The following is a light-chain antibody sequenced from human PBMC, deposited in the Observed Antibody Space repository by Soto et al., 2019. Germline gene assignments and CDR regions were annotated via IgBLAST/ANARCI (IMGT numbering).Light chain of an antibody. Sequence: QSVLTQPRSVSGSPGQSVTISCTGTSSNVGSYNFVSWYQQHPGKAPKFLIYDVSRRPSGVPDRFSGSRSGNTASLTISGLQAEDEADYYCCSYAGRYSLSFGGGTKLTVL. CDR2: DVS. CDR1: SSNVGSYNF. CDR3: CSYAGRYSLS. J-gene: IGLJ2*01. V-gene: IGLV2-11*01.